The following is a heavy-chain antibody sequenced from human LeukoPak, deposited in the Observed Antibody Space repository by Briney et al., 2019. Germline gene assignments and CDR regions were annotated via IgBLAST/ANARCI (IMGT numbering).Heavy chain of an antibody. CDR1: AYTFSRLG. CDR2: ISAYNGQT. V-gene: IGHV1-18*01. J-gene: IGHJ4*02. CDR3: ARTTTIFGVFTTPFDY. Sequence: ASVKVSCKTSAYTFSRLGISWVRQAPGQGLEWMGWISAYNGQTKYAEKFQDSVTMTTDTSTSTAYMELRSLRSGDTAVYYCARTTTIFGVFTTPFDYWGQGTLVSVSS. D-gene: IGHD3-3*01.